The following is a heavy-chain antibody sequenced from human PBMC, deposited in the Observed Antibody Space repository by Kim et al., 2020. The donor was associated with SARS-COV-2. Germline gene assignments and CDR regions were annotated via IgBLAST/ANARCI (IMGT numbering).Heavy chain of an antibody. D-gene: IGHD3-10*01. Sequence: GGSLRLSCAVSGFTSINYAMSWVRQAPGKGLEWVSTIRGSGANTYYADSVKDRFTISTLYLQKNGLRVQYTAVYFCTKVREGFMDVWGQGTTVTVSS. J-gene: IGHJ6*02. V-gene: IGHV3-23*01. CDR1: GFTSINYA. CDR3: TKVREGFMDV. CDR2: IRGSGANT.